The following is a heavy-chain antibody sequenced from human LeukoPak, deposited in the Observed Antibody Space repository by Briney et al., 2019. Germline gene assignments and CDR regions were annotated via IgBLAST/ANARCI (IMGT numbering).Heavy chain of an antibody. Sequence: SETLSLTCTVSGGSISSYYWSWIRQPPGKGLEWIGYIYYSGSTNYNPSLKSRVTISVDTSKNQFSLKLSSVTAADTAVYYCARDRGIMITFGGVIAHDAFDIWGQGTMVTVSS. J-gene: IGHJ3*02. CDR2: IYYSGST. CDR3: ARDRGIMITFGGVIAHDAFDI. D-gene: IGHD3-16*02. CDR1: GGSISSYY. V-gene: IGHV4-59*01.